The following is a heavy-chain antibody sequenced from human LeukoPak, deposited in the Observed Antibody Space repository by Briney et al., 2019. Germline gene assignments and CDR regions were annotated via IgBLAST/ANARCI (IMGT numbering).Heavy chain of an antibody. Sequence: ASVKVSCKASGDTFSSYAISWVRQAPGQGLEWMGGIIPMFATASYAQKFQGRVTITADKSTSTAYMELSRLRSEDTAVYYCAKDRGGLLWFGELPFDAFDIWGQGTMVTVSS. D-gene: IGHD3-10*01. J-gene: IGHJ3*02. CDR3: AKDRGGLLWFGELPFDAFDI. V-gene: IGHV1-69*06. CDR1: GDTFSSYA. CDR2: IIPMFATA.